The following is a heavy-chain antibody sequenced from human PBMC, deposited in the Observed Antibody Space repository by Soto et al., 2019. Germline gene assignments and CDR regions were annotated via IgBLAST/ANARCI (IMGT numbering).Heavy chain of an antibody. CDR3: ARERITGTTSNFDY. V-gene: IGHV4-61*08. CDR2: IYYSGST. CDR1: GGSISSGGYY. J-gene: IGHJ4*02. Sequence: SSDTLSLTCTVSGGSISSGGYYWSWIRQHPGKGLEWIGYIYYSGSTNYNPSLKSRVTISVDTSKNQFSLKLSSVTAAGTAVYYCARERITGTTSNFDYWGQGTLVTVSS. D-gene: IGHD1-20*01.